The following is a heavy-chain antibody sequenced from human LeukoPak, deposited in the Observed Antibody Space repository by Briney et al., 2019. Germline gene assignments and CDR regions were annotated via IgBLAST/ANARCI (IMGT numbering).Heavy chain of an antibody. D-gene: IGHD3/OR15-3a*01. CDR2: SSSSGSTI. V-gene: IGHV3-11*01. Sequence: GGSLRLSCAASGFTLSDYHMSWIRQAPGKGLEWVSYSSSSGSTIYYADSVKGRFAISRDNAKNSLYLQMNSLRAEDTAVYYCARRRDFIDYWGQGTLVTVSS. J-gene: IGHJ4*02. CDR1: GFTLSDYH. CDR3: ARRRDFIDY.